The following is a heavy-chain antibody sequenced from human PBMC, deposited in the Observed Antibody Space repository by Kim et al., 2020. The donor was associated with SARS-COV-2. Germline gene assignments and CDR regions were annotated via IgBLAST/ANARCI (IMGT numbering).Heavy chain of an antibody. V-gene: IGHV3-30-3*01. CDR2: ISYDGSNK. D-gene: IGHD3-10*01. CDR1: GFTFSSYA. CDR3: ASPTAYYYGSGSYYNDIGMDV. J-gene: IGHJ6*02. Sequence: GGSLRLSCAASGFTFSSYAMHWVRQAPGKGLEWVAVISYDGSNKYYADSVKGRFTISRDNSKNTLYLQMNSLRAEDTAVYYCASPTAYYYGSGSYYNDIGMDVWGQGTTVTVSS.